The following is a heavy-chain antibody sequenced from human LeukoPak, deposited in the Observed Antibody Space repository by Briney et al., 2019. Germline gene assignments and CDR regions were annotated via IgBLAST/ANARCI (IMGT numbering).Heavy chain of an antibody. Sequence: PSETLSLTCAVYGGSFSGYYWSWIRQPPGKGLEWIGEINHSGSTNYNPSLKSRVTISVDTSKNQFSLKLSSVTAADTAVYYCARSKLRYFDYGYNWFDPWGQGTLVTVSS. J-gene: IGHJ5*02. CDR1: GGSFSGYY. D-gene: IGHD3-9*01. CDR3: ARSKLRYFDYGYNWFDP. V-gene: IGHV4-34*01. CDR2: INHSGST.